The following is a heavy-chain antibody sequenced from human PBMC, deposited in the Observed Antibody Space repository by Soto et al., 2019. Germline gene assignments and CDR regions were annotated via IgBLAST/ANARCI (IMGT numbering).Heavy chain of an antibody. D-gene: IGHD2-21*02. V-gene: IGHV1-18*01. CDR3: ARGGDIVVVTAPLDH. J-gene: IGHJ5*02. CDR2: ISAYNGNT. Sequence: ASVKVSCKASGYTFTSYAISWVRQAPGQGLEWMGWISAYNGNTTYAQKFLGRATMTRDTSTGTLYMELSSLRSEDTAVYYCARGGDIVVVTAPLDHWGQGTLVTVSS. CDR1: GYTFTSYA.